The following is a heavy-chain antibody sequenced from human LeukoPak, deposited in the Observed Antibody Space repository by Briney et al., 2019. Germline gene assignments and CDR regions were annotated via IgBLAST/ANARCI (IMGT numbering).Heavy chain of an antibody. D-gene: IGHD1-14*01. CDR2: ISYDGSNK. Sequence: PGGSLRLSCAASGFTFSSYGMHWVRQAPGKGLEWVTVISYDGSNKYYADSVKGRFTISRDTSKNTLYLQMNSLRAEDTAVYFCATYNNGLHFFDYWGQGTLVTVSS. V-gene: IGHV3-30*03. CDR3: ATYNNGLHFFDY. J-gene: IGHJ4*02. CDR1: GFTFSSYG.